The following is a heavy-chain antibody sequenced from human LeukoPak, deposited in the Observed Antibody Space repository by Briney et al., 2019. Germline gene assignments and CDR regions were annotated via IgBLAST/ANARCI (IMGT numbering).Heavy chain of an antibody. Sequence: GGSLRLSCAASGLTFSSYAMSWVRQAPGKGLEWVSGISGSSGSTYYADSVKGRFTISRDNSKNTLYLQMNSLRAEDTAVYYCAKATYYSSGHGYYFDYWGQGTLVTVSS. V-gene: IGHV3-23*01. CDR1: GLTFSSYA. CDR3: AKATYYSSGHGYYFDY. CDR2: ISGSSGST. J-gene: IGHJ4*02. D-gene: IGHD6-19*01.